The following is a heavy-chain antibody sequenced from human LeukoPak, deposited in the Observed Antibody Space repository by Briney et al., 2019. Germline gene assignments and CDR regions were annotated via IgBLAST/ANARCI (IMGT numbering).Heavy chain of an antibody. CDR3: AKNRRLLEY. CDR2: ISYDGITE. CDR1: GFAFSSYA. D-gene: IGHD1-14*01. V-gene: IGHV3-30*04. Sequence: PGRSLRLSCAASGFAFSSYAMHWVRQAPGKGLEWVAIISYDGITEDYSDSVKGRFSISRDNFKNTLFLQMNGLRDEDTAVYYCAKNRRLLEYRGQGTLVTVSS. J-gene: IGHJ4*02.